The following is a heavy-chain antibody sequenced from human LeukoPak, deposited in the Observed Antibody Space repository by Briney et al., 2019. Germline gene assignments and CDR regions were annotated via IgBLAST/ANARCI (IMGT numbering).Heavy chain of an antibody. D-gene: IGHD2-2*01. CDR2: IWYDGSNK. V-gene: IGHV3-33*01. CDR3: ARGYQLHHYYYYGMDV. CDR1: GFTFSSYG. J-gene: IGHJ6*04. Sequence: QPGRSLRLSCAASGFTFSSYGMHWVRQAPGKGLEWVAVIWYDGSNKYYADSVKGRFTISRDNSKNTLYLQMNSLRAEDTAMYYCARGYQLHHYYYYGMDVWGKGTTVTVSS.